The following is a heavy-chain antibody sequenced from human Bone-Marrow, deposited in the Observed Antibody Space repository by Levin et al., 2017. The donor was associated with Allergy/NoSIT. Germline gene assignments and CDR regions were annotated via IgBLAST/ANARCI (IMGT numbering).Heavy chain of an antibody. J-gene: IGHJ3*02. CDR3: ARDDISWSSGAFDI. Sequence: GGSLRLSCAASGFSLSIYWIHWVRQAPGKGLVWVSRIDTDGSSTVYGDSVKGRFTISRDNARNTVYLQMNSLGAEDTAVYYCARDDISWSSGAFDIWGQGTVVAVSS. CDR1: GFSLSIYW. V-gene: IGHV3-74*01. D-gene: IGHD3-9*01. CDR2: IDTDGSST.